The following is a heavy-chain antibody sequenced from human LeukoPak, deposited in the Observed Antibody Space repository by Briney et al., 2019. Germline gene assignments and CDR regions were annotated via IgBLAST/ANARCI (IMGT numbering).Heavy chain of an antibody. D-gene: IGHD5-18*01. CDR3: ARANVDTAMVTVYNWFDP. V-gene: IGHV1-46*01. CDR2: INPSGGST. J-gene: IGHJ5*02. Sequence: GASVKVSCKASGYTFTSYYMHWVRQAPGQRLEWMGIINPSGGSTSYAQKFQGRVTMTRDTSTSTVYMELSSLRSEDTAVYYCARANVDTAMVTVYNWFDPWGQGTLVTVSS. CDR1: GYTFTSYY.